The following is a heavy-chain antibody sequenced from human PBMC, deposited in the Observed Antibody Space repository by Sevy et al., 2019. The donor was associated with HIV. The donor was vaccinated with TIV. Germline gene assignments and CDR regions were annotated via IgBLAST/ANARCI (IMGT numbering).Heavy chain of an antibody. J-gene: IGHJ6*02. V-gene: IGHV4-61*02. D-gene: IGHD3-10*01. CDR1: GDSISSGNHW. Sequence: SETLSLTCTVSGDSISSGNHWWSWIRQPAGKGLEWIGRVYRRGRTMYNSSLKSRVTMSVDTSKNQFSLMVSSLIAADTAIYYCARDGIRRDYYHGMDVWGQRTTVTVSS. CDR3: ARDGIRRDYYHGMDV. CDR2: VYRRGRT.